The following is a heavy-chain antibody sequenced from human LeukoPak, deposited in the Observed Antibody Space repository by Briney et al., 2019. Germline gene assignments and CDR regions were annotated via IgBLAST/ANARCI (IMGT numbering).Heavy chain of an antibody. J-gene: IGHJ3*02. CDR3: ARIAWERLGRAFDI. CDR1: GFTVSDNY. CDR2: IYNTGAT. D-gene: IGHD1-26*01. Sequence: GWSLRLSCAASGFTVSDNYMTWVRQAPGKGLEWVSSIYNTGATHYAESVKGRFTISRDNSKNTLFLQMNSLRAEDMAVYYCARIAWERLGRAFDIWGQGTMVTVSS. V-gene: IGHV3-53*01.